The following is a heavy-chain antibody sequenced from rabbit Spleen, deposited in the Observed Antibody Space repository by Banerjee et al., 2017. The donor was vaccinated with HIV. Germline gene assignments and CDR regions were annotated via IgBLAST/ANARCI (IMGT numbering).Heavy chain of an antibody. CDR3: ARGSAAMTMVITGFYLGL. CDR2: IVPIFGVT. D-gene: IGHD2-1*01. CDR1: GFDFSVYG. J-gene: IGHJ3*01. V-gene: IGHV1S47*01. Sequence: QEQLVESGGGLVQPGGSLKLSCKASGFDFSVYGLSWVRQAPGKGLEWIGYIVPIFGVTYYANWVNGRFTISSHNAQNTLYLQLNSLTVADTATYFCARGSAAMTMVITGFYLGLWGQGTLVTVS.